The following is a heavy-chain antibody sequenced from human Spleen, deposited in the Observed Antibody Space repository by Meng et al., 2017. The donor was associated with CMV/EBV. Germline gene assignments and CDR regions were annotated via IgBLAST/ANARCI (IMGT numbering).Heavy chain of an antibody. CDR3: AASSVIAPFY. D-gene: IGHD3-16*02. CDR1: GFNFGDYY. V-gene: IGHV3-11*04. CDR2: ISDTGSLI. J-gene: IGHJ4*02. Sequence: GESLKISCAASGFNFGDYYMSWVRQAPGKGLEWVSYISDTGSLIYYADSVRGRFTISRDNAKNSLYLQMNSLRAEDAAVYYCAASSVIAPFYWCQGTLVTVSS.